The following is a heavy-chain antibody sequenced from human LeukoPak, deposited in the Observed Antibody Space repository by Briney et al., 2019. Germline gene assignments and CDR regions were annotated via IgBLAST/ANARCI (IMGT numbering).Heavy chain of an antibody. D-gene: IGHD3-9*01. CDR2: IYSSGST. CDR1: GGSISSSSYY. Sequence: PSETLSLTCTVSGGSISSSSYYWGWIRQPPGKGLEWIGSIYSSGSTNYNPSLKSRVTMSVDTSKNQFSLKLSSVTAADTAVYYCARYDILTGYHFDPWGQGTLVTVSS. V-gene: IGHV4-39*07. J-gene: IGHJ5*02. CDR3: ARYDILTGYHFDP.